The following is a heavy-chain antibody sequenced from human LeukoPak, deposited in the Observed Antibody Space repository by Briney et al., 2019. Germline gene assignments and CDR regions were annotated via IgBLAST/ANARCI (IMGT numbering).Heavy chain of an antibody. D-gene: IGHD3-10*01. CDR1: GGSISSSNW. CDR2: IYHSGST. V-gene: IGHV4-4*02. J-gene: IGHJ4*02. Sequence: PSGTLSLTCAVSGGSISSSNWWSWVRQPPGKGLEWIGEIYHSGSTNYNPSLKSRVTTSMDRSKNQFSLKLSSVTAADTAVYYCARHLYGSGSPLDYWGQGILVTVSS. CDR3: ARHLYGSGSPLDY.